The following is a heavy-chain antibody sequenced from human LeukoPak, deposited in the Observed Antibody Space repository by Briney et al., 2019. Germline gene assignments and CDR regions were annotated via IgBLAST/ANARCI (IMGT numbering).Heavy chain of an antibody. J-gene: IGHJ6*03. Sequence: GGSLRLSCAASGFTFSSYSMNWVRQAPGKGLEWVSSITSSGRYIYYADSVKGRFTISRDNAKNSLYLQMNSLRAEDTAVYYCARGKTGSYYSRSYYMDVWGKGTTVTISS. CDR3: ARGKTGSYYSRSYYMDV. CDR2: ITSSGRYI. V-gene: IGHV3-21*04. CDR1: GFTFSSYS. D-gene: IGHD3-10*01.